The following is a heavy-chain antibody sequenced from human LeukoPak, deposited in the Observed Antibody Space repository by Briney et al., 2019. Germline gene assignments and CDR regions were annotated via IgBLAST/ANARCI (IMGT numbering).Heavy chain of an antibody. Sequence: SETLSLTCTVSGGSISSSSYYWGWIRQPPGKGLEWIGSIYYSGSTYYNPSLKSRVTISVDTSKNQFSLKLSSVTAADTAVYYCARHLYYYGSGAFNWFDPWGQGTLVTVSS. CDR3: ARHLYYYGSGAFNWFDP. D-gene: IGHD3-10*01. CDR2: IYYSGST. V-gene: IGHV4-39*01. CDR1: GGSISSSSYY. J-gene: IGHJ5*02.